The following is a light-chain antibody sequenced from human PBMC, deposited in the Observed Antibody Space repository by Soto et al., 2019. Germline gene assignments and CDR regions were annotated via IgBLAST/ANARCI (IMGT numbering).Light chain of an antibody. Sequence: EIVLTQSPGTLSLSPGERATLSCWASQNVLSNYLAWYQEKPGQAPRLLIYGASTRATGIPDRFGGSGSGTDFTLTISSLQPDDFATYYCQQYNSYWGTFGQGTKVDIK. V-gene: IGKV3-20*01. CDR2: GAS. J-gene: IGKJ1*01. CDR1: QNVLSNY. CDR3: QQYNSYWGT.